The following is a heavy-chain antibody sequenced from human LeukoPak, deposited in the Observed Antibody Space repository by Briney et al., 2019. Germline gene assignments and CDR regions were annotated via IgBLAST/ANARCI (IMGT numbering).Heavy chain of an antibody. CDR1: GFIFGDCS. Sequence: GRSLRLSCIGSGFIFGDCSMTWVRQAPGKGLEWVGFIRRKSSGGTTEYAPSVKDRFTISRDDSKNIAYLQMNNLKIEDTGMYYCTGSGYYDRWSGTRWGQGTLVVVSS. J-gene: IGHJ4*02. CDR3: TGSGYYDRWSGTR. V-gene: IGHV3-49*04. D-gene: IGHD3-3*01. CDR2: IRRKSSGGTT.